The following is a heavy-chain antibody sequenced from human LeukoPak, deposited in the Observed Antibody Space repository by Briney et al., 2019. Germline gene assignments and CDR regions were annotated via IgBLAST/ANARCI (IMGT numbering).Heavy chain of an antibody. Sequence: PGGSLRLSCAASGFTFSSYSMNWVRQAPGKGLEWASSISSSSSYIYYADSVEGRFTISRDNAKNSLYLQMNSLRAEDTAVYYCARHSSNYYFDYWGQGTLVTVSS. J-gene: IGHJ4*02. D-gene: IGHD6-6*01. CDR3: ARHSSNYYFDY. CDR2: ISSSSSYI. V-gene: IGHV3-21*01. CDR1: GFTFSSYS.